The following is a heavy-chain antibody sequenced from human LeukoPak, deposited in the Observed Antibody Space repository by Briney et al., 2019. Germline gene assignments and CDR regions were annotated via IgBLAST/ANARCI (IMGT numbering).Heavy chain of an antibody. Sequence: GGSLRLSCVASGFTFSRYAMHWVRQGPGKGLEWVAVMSYDGTNKYYADSVKGRFTISRDNSKNTLYLQMNSPRGEDTSVYYCARDWMALRRDYYYGMDVWGQGTTVTVSS. CDR3: ARDWMALRRDYYYGMDV. V-gene: IGHV3-30-3*01. J-gene: IGHJ6*02. CDR2: MSYDGTNK. CDR1: GFTFSRYA. D-gene: IGHD5-24*01.